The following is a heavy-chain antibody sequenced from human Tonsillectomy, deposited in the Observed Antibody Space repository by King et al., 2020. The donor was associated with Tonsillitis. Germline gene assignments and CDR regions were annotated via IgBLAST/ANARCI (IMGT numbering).Heavy chain of an antibody. CDR3: AKGRGTSLGELSSASSDY. D-gene: IGHD3-16*02. CDR2: IGWNRGTI. CDR1: GFTFDDYA. J-gene: IGHJ4*02. Sequence: QLVQSGGGLVQPGRSLRLSCAASGFTFDDYAMHWVRQAPGKGLEWVAGIGWNRGTICYADSVKGRFTISRDNAKNSLYLQMNSLRADDTALYYCAKGRGTSLGELSSASSDYWGQGILVTVSS. V-gene: IGHV3-9*01.